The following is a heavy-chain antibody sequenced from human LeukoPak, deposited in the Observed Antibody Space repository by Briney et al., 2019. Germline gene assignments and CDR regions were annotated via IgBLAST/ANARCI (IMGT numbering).Heavy chain of an antibody. CDR3: AAAAAIRDYWYFDL. CDR2: IVVGSGNT. J-gene: IGHJ2*01. V-gene: IGHV1-58*01. CDR1: GFTFTSSA. D-gene: IGHD2-2*01. Sequence: SVKVSCKASGFTFTSSAVQWVRQARGQRLEWIGWIVVGSGNTNYAQKFQERVTITRDMSTSTAYMELSGLRSEDTAVYYCAAAAAIRDYWYFDLWGRGNLVTVSS.